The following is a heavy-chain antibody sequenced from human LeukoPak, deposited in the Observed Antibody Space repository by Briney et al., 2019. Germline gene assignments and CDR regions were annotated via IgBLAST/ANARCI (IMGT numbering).Heavy chain of an antibody. V-gene: IGHV1-2*02. CDR3: ARQSGTYWGLDY. D-gene: IGHD1-26*01. CDR1: GYTFTDYY. CDR2: MNVKTGAT. Sequence: ASVTVSCKASGYTFTDYYIHWVRQAPGHGLEWLGWMNVKTGATSSAQRFPGRFTMTRDTSIGTASMEFSSLTSDDTAVYYCARQSGTYWGLDYWGQGTLVTVSA. J-gene: IGHJ4*02.